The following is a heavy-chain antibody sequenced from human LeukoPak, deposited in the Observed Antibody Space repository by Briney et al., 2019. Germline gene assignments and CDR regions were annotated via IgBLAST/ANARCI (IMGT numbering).Heavy chain of an antibody. CDR1: GGTFSSYI. V-gene: IGHV1-69*02. D-gene: IGHD3-16*02. Sequence: ASVKVSCKASGGTFSSYIISWVRQAPGQGLEWMGRIIPILAIAKYAQKFQGRITITADKSTSTAYMELSSLRSEDTAVYYCARDLGRLGELSLRWFDPWGQGNLVTVSS. J-gene: IGHJ5*02. CDR3: ARDLGRLGELSLRWFDP. CDR2: IIPILAIA.